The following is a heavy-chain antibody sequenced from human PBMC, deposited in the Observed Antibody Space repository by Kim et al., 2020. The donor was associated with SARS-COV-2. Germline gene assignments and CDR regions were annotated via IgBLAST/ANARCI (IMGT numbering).Heavy chain of an antibody. CDR3: ARGSSGYYDLDYYYYGMDV. Sequence: SQTLSLTCAISGDSVSSNSAAWNWIRQSPSRGLEWLGRTYYRSKWYNDYAVSVKSRITINPDTSKNQFSLQLNSVTPEDTAVYYCARGSSGYYDLDYYYYGMDVWGQGTTVTVSS. CDR1: GDSVSSNSAA. D-gene: IGHD3-22*01. J-gene: IGHJ6*02. CDR2: TYYRSKWYN. V-gene: IGHV6-1*01.